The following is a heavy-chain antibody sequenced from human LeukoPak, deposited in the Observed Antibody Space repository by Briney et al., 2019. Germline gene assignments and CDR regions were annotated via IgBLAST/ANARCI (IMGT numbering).Heavy chain of an antibody. D-gene: IGHD6-13*01. CDR1: GYTFTCYY. V-gene: IGHV1-2*06. Sequence: ASVKVSCKASGYTFTCYYMHGVRQAPGQGLEWMGRINPNSGGTNYAQKFQGRVTMTRDTSISTAYVELSRLRSDDTAVYYCAIPFQEQQLVEIDYWGQGTLVTVSS. CDR2: INPNSGGT. J-gene: IGHJ4*02. CDR3: AIPFQEQQLVEIDY.